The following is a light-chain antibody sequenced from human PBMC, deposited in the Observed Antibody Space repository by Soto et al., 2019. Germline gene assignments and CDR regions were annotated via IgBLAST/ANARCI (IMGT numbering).Light chain of an antibody. CDR2: DNN. J-gene: IGLJ2*01. CDR1: SSNIGNNF. Sequence: QSALTQPPSVSAAPGRKVTISCSGSSSNIGNNFVSWYQHLPGTAPKLLIYDNNKRPSGIPDRFSGSKSGTSATLGITGLQTGDEADYYCGTWDSGLSAGVFGGGTQLTVL. V-gene: IGLV1-51*01. CDR3: GTWDSGLSAGV.